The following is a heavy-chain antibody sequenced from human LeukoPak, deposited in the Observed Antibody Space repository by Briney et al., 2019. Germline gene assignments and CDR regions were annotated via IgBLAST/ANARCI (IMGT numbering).Heavy chain of an antibody. CDR1: GGSIRSYY. CDR2: IYTSGST. CDR3: ARDSGNLNWFDP. D-gene: IGHD3-10*01. V-gene: IGHV4-4*07. J-gene: IGHJ5*02. Sequence: PSETLSLTCTVSGGSIRSYYWSWVRQPAGKGLEWIGRIYTSGSTNYNPSLKSRVTMSVDTSKYQFSMKLSSVTAADTAVYYCARDSGNLNWFDPWGQGTLVTVSS.